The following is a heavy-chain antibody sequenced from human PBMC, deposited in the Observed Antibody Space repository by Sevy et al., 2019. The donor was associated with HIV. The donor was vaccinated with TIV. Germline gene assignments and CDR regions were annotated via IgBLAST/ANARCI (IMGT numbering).Heavy chain of an antibody. D-gene: IGHD1-26*01. Sequence: ASVKVSCKASGYTFASYGISWVRQAPGQGLEWMGWVTPYNGHKKYAQKLQGRVTMTTDTSTSTAYMEPRSLRSDDTAVYYCARCLGGLRPWEYNWFNPWGQGTLVTVSS. CDR1: GYTFASYG. V-gene: IGHV1-18*01. CDR3: ARCLGGLRPWEYNWFNP. J-gene: IGHJ5*02. CDR2: VTPYNGHK.